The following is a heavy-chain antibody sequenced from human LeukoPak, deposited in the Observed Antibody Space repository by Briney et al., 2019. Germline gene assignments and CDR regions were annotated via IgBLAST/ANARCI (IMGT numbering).Heavy chain of an antibody. Sequence: SETLSLTCAVYGGSFSGYYWSYIRQPPGKGLEWIGEINHSGSTNYNPSLKSRVTISVDTSKNQFSLKLSSVTAADTAVYYCAKGGGDYYLDYWGQGTLVTVSS. J-gene: IGHJ4*02. CDR3: AKGGGDYYLDY. CDR1: GGSFSGYY. V-gene: IGHV4-34*01. CDR2: INHSGST. D-gene: IGHD2-21*02.